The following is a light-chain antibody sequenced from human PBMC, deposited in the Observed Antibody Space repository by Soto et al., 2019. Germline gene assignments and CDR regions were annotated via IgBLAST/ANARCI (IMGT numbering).Light chain of an antibody. CDR3: QQSYSTPIT. V-gene: IGKV3-15*01. CDR1: QSVSSN. Sequence: EIVMTPSPATLSVSPGERATLSCRASQSVSSNLAWYQQKPGQAPRLLIYGASTRATGIPARFSGSGSGTEFTLTISSLQSEDFATYYCQQSYSTPITFGQGTRLEI. CDR2: GAS. J-gene: IGKJ5*01.